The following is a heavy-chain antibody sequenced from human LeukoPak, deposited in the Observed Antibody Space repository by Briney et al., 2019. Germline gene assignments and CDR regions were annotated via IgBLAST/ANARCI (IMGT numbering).Heavy chain of an antibody. Sequence: GSLRLSCAASGFTFNTYSMNWVRHAPGKGLEWVSYISSSSVTIYHADSVKGRFTISRDNAKNSLYLQMNSLRAEDTAVYYCAKKFLREPRNYYDSSGYYYYFDYWGQGTLVTVSS. CDR3: AKKFLREPRNYYDSSGYYYYFDY. CDR1: GFTFNTYS. V-gene: IGHV3-48*01. CDR2: ISSSSVTI. D-gene: IGHD3-22*01. J-gene: IGHJ4*02.